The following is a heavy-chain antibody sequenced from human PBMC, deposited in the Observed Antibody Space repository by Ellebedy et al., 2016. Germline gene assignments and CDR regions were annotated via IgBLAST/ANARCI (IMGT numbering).Heavy chain of an antibody. D-gene: IGHD3-10*01. CDR2: INPSGGST. J-gene: IGHJ6*02. CDR1: GYTFTSYY. CDR3: ARDSMVRGVIDYYYGMDV. Sequence: ASVKVSXXASGYTFTSYYMYWVRQAPGQGLEWMGIINPSGGSTSYAQKFQGRVTMTRDTSTSTVYMELSSLRSEDTAVYYCARDSMVRGVIDYYYGMDVWGQGTTVTVSS. V-gene: IGHV1-46*01.